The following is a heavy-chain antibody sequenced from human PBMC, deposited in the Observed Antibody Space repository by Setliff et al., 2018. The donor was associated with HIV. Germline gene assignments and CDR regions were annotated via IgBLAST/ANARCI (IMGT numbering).Heavy chain of an antibody. CDR3: ARDGPMGRFDY. CDR1: GAPLSSYY. D-gene: IGHD3-16*01. V-gene: IGHV4-59*01. Sequence: SETLSLTCTVSGAPLSSYYLNWIRQPPGKGLEWIGYIFYSGTTNYNPSLKSRVTMSVDASKNQFSLILSSVTAADTAVYYCARDGPMGRFDYWGQGTLVTVSS. CDR2: IFYSGTT. J-gene: IGHJ4*02.